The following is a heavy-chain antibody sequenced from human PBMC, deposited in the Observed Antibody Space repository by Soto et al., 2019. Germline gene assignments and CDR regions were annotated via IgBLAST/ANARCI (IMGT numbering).Heavy chain of an antibody. CDR1: GFSLSTSGVG. V-gene: IGHV2-5*02. J-gene: IGHJ5*02. CDR2: IYWDDDK. CDR3: AHSAAVTQWLVGWFDP. Sequence: QITLKESGPTLVKPTQTLTLTCTFSGFSLSTSGVGVGWIRQPPGKALEWLALIYWDDDKRYSPSLKSRLTITKDTPKNPVVLTMTNMDPVDTATYYCAHSAAVTQWLVGWFDPWGQGTLVTVSS. D-gene: IGHD6-19*01.